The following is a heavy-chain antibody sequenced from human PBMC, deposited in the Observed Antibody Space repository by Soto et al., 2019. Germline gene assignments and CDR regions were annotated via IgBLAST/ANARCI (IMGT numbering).Heavy chain of an antibody. CDR1: GYTLTELS. J-gene: IGHJ5*02. D-gene: IGHD4-4*01. CDR2: FDPEDGET. CDR3: ATRYATMTTVTTSKGFWFDP. Sequence: ASVKVSCKVSGYTLTELSMHWVRQAPGKGLEWMGGFDPEDGETIYARKFQGRVTMTEDTSTDTAYMELSSLRSEDTAVYYCATRYATMTTVTTSKGFWFDPWGQGTLVTVSS. V-gene: IGHV1-24*01.